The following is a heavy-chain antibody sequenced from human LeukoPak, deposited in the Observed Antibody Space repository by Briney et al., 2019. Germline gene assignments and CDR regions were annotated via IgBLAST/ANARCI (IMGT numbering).Heavy chain of an antibody. Sequence: PGGSLRLSCAASGFTVSSNYMSWVRQAPGKGLEWVSVIYSGGSTYYADSVKGRFTISRDNSKNTLYLQMNSLRAEDTAVYYCARAPKYSYDAFDIWGLGTMVTVSS. V-gene: IGHV3-53*01. CDR2: IYSGGST. J-gene: IGHJ3*02. CDR3: ARAPKYSYDAFDI. CDR1: GFTVSSNY. D-gene: IGHD5-18*01.